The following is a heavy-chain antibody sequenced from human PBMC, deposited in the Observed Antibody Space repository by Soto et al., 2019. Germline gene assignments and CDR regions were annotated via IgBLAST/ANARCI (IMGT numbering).Heavy chain of an antibody. CDR1: GGSMISYY. V-gene: IGHV4-59*12. J-gene: IGHJ5*02. CDR2: IYYAGST. CDR3: ARGRRAYYYGSGSYYRTGVNWFDP. D-gene: IGHD3-10*01. Sequence: PSETPSLTCTVSGGSMISYYRSWIRQPPGSGLEWIGFIYYAGSTKYNPSLNRRVTISVDTSKNQFSLTVTSVTAADTAVYYCARGRRAYYYGSGSYYRTGVNWFDPWGQG.